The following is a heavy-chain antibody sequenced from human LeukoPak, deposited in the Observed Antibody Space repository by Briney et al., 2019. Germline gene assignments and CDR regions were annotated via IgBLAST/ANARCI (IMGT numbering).Heavy chain of an antibody. CDR2: IIPIFGTA. D-gene: IGHD4-11*01. CDR3: ARQYSNYYYMDV. Sequence: ASVKVSCKASGGTFSSYAISWVRQAPGQGLEWMGGIIPIFGTANYAQKFQGRVTITADESTSTAYMELSSLRSEDTAVHYCARQYSNYYYMDVWGKGTTVTVSS. CDR1: GGTFSSYA. V-gene: IGHV1-69*13. J-gene: IGHJ6*03.